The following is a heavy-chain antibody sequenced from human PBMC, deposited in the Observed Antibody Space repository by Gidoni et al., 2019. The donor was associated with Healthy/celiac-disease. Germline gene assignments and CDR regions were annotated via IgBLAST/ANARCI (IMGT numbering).Heavy chain of an antibody. Sequence: QVQLVQSGAEVKKPGASVKVSCKASGYTFTSYGISWVRQAPGQGLEWMGWISAYNGNTNYAQKLQGRVTMTTDTSTSTAYMELRSLRSDDTAVYYCARDGPPMVRSSSWSQRHFDYWGQGTLVTVSS. D-gene: IGHD6-13*01. CDR1: GYTFTSYG. CDR2: ISAYNGNT. V-gene: IGHV1-18*01. J-gene: IGHJ4*02. CDR3: ARDGPPMVRSSSWSQRHFDY.